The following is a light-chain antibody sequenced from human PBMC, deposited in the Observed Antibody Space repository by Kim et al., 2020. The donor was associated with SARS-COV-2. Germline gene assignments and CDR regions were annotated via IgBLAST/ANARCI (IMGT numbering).Light chain of an antibody. J-gene: IGKJ2*01. CDR1: QSVSSN. Sequence: SVSPGERATRSCRASQSVSSNLAWYQQKPGQAPRLLIYGASTRATGIPARFGGSGSGTEFTLTISSLQSEDFAVYYCQQYNNWPYTFGQGTKLEI. CDR3: QQYNNWPYT. V-gene: IGKV3-15*01. CDR2: GAS.